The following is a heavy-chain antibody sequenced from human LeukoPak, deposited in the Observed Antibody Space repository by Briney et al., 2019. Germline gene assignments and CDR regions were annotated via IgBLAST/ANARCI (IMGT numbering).Heavy chain of an antibody. CDR2: IYPADSDI. CDR3: ARQEYCSGGSCYTWFDP. J-gene: IGHJ5*02. V-gene: IGHV5-51*01. D-gene: IGHD2-15*01. CDR1: GYSINNYW. Sequence: GESLKISCQGSGYSINNYWIGWVRQMPGKGLEWMGIIYPADSDIRYSPSFQGQVTISADKSISTAYLQWSSLKASDTAMYYCARQEYCSGGSCYTWFDPWGQGTLVTVSS.